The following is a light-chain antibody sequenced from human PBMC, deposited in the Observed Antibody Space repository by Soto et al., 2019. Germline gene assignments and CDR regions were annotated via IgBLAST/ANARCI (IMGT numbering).Light chain of an antibody. CDR2: ATS. CDR3: LQDYNYPLT. J-gene: IGKJ4*01. Sequence: AIQMTQSPSSLSASVGDSVTITCRASQDIGNDLGWYQQKPGKAPKLLIYATSSLQGGVPSRFSGSGSGTDFTLTISSLQPEDFATYYCLQDYNYPLTVGGGTKVDIK. V-gene: IGKV1-6*01. CDR1: QDIGND.